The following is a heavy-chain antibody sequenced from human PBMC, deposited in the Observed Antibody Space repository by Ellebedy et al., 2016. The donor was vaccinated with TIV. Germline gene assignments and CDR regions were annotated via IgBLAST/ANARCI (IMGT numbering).Heavy chain of an antibody. V-gene: IGHV3-74*01. CDR2: INSDGSST. CDR1: GFTFSSYW. Sequence: GGSLRLSCAASGFTFSSYWMHWVRQAPGKGLVWVSRINSDGSSTSYADSVKGRFTISRDNAKNSLYLQMSSLTTEDTALYYCAKDMRPTGVYWGQGTLVTVSS. J-gene: IGHJ4*02. D-gene: IGHD3-10*01. CDR3: AKDMRPTGVY.